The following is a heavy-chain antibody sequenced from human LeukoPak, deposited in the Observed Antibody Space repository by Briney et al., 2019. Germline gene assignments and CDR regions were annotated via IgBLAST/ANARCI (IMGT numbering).Heavy chain of an antibody. V-gene: IGHV4-39*07. J-gene: IGHJ3*02. CDR1: GGPISTTDDY. CDR2: IYYTGST. Sequence: SETLSLTCTVSGGPISTTDDYWGWIRQPPGRGPEWIGSIYYTGSTFYNPSLKSRVTISEDPSKNQFSLKLRSVTAADTAVYYCAREDGTAMDNAFDIWGQGTMVTVSS. D-gene: IGHD5-18*01. CDR3: AREDGTAMDNAFDI.